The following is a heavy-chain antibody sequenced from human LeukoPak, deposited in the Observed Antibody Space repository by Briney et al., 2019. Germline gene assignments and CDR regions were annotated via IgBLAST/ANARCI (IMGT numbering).Heavy chain of an antibody. V-gene: IGHV5-10-1*01. D-gene: IGHD6-19*01. CDR3: ARLGYSSGASRDNNWFDP. J-gene: IGHJ5*02. CDR1: GYSFTSYW. CDR2: IDPSDSYT. Sequence: GESLKISCKGSGYSFTSYWISWVRQMPGKGLEWMGRIDPSDSYTNYSPSFQGHGTISADKSISTAYLQWSSLKASDTAMYYCARLGYSSGASRDNNWFDPWGQGTLVTVSS.